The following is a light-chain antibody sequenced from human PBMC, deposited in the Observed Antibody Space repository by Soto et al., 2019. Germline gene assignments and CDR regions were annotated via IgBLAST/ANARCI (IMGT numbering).Light chain of an antibody. CDR1: QGISTS. Sequence: DIQMTQSPSSLSASVGDRVTITCRASQGISTSLVWYQQRQGRAPKLLIYDASSLLSGVPSRFSGSGSGTDFTLTISSLQPEDFATYYCQQSYSTPYTFGQGTKLETK. CDR2: DAS. V-gene: IGKV1-39*01. J-gene: IGKJ2*01. CDR3: QQSYSTPYT.